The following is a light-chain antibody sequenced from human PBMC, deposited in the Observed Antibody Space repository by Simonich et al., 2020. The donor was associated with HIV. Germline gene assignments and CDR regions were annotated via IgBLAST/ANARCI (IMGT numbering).Light chain of an antibody. CDR1: QGVLYSSNNKNY. J-gene: IGKJ4*01. CDR3: QQYYSTPLT. V-gene: IGKV4-1*01. Sequence: DIVMTQSPDSLVVSLGERATINCKSSQGVLYSSNNKNYLAWYQQKPGQPPKLLIYWASTREFGVPDRFSGGGSGTDFTLTISSLQAEDVAVYYCQQYYSTPLTFGGGTKVEIK. CDR2: WAS.